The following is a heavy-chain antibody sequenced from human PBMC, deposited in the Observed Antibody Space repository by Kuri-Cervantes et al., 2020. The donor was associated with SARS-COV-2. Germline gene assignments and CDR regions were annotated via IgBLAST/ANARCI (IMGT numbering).Heavy chain of an antibody. D-gene: IGHD1-26*01. CDR1: GYTFTSFY. CDR3: ATTFAFLMGATYDY. V-gene: IGHV1-46*01. J-gene: IGHJ4*02. Sequence: ASVKVSCKTSGYTFTSFYLHWVRQAPGQGREWMAIISPIAGDTTYAQKFQGRVTMTEDTSTDTAYMELSSLRSEDTAVYYCATTFAFLMGATYDYWGQGTLVTVSS. CDR2: ISPIAGDT.